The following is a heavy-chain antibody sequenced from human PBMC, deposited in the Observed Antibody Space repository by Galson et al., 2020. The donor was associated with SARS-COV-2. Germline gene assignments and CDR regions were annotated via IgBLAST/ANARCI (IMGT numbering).Heavy chain of an antibody. Sequence: SETLSLTCTVSGGSISSSSHYWGWIRQPPGKGLEWIKSIYYSGSTYYNPSLKSRVTISVDTSKNQFSLKLSSVTAADTAVYYCARDLYNEGTDDYLIFDYWGQGTLVTVSS. CDR2: IYYSGST. CDR1: GGSISSSSHY. V-gene: IGHV4-39*07. CDR3: ARDLYNEGTDDYLIFDY. J-gene: IGHJ4*02. D-gene: IGHD3-10*01.